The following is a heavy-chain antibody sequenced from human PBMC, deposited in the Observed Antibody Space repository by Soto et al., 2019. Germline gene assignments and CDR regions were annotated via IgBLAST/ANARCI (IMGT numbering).Heavy chain of an antibody. CDR1: GGSISSSSYY. Sequence: SETLSLTCTVSGGSISSSSYYWGWIRQPPGKGLEWIGSIYYSGSTYYNPSLKSRVTISVDTSKNQFSLKLSSVTASDTAVYYCARSSIAPRLFMYPFDYWGQGTLVTVSS. CDR2: IYYSGST. J-gene: IGHJ4*02. V-gene: IGHV4-39*01. CDR3: ARSSIAPRLFMYPFDY. D-gene: IGHD6-6*01.